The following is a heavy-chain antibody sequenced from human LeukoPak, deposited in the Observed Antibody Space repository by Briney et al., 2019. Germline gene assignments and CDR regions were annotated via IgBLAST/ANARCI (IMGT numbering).Heavy chain of an antibody. V-gene: IGHV3-21*01. J-gene: IGHJ4*02. CDR1: GFTFSSYS. CDR3: ARSLWFGERAEIDY. CDR2: ISSSSSYI. D-gene: IGHD3-10*01. Sequence: GGSLRLSCAASGFTFSSYSMNWVRQAPGKGLEWVSSISSSSSYIYYADSVNGRFTISRANAKNSLYLQMNSLRAEGTAVYYCARSLWFGERAEIDYWGQGTLVTVSS.